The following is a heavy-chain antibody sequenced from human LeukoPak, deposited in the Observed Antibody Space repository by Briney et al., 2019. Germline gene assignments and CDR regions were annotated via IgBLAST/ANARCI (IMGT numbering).Heavy chain of an antibody. Sequence: GGSLRLSCSASGFIFASYGMNWVRQAPGSGLQWVAYISAGSSNTFYADSVKGRFTISRDDADNFLHLQMNSLSAEDTAVYYCARSAVQTNTPFYFDFWGQGALVTVSS. CDR3: ARSAVQTNTPFYFDF. J-gene: IGHJ4*02. CDR1: GFIFASYG. V-gene: IGHV3-48*01. D-gene: IGHD4/OR15-4a*01. CDR2: ISAGSSNT.